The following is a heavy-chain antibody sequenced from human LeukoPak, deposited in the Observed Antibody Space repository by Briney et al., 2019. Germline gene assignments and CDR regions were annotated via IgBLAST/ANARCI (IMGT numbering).Heavy chain of an antibody. V-gene: IGHV3-30-3*01. Sequence: PGGSLRLSCAASGFTFSSYAMHWVRQAPGKGLEWVAVISYDGSNKYYADSVKGRFTISRDNSKNTLYLQMNSLRAEDTAVYYCARATIEYSSSWFDPWGQGTLVTVSS. CDR1: GFTFSSYA. CDR3: ARATIEYSSSWFDP. D-gene: IGHD6-6*01. CDR2: ISYDGSNK. J-gene: IGHJ5*02.